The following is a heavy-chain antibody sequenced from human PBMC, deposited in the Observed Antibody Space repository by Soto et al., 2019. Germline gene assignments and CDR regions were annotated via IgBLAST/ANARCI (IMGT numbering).Heavy chain of an antibody. V-gene: IGHV3-23*01. CDR3: AKKFRVRGVGGAFDY. Sequence: GGSLRLSCAASGFTFSSYAMSWVRQAPGKGLAWVSAISGSGGSTYYADSVKGRFTISRDNSKNTLYLQMNSLRAEDTAVYNCAKKFRVRGVGGAFDYWGQGTLVTVSS. J-gene: IGHJ4*02. CDR1: GFTFSSYA. D-gene: IGHD3-10*01. CDR2: ISGSGGST.